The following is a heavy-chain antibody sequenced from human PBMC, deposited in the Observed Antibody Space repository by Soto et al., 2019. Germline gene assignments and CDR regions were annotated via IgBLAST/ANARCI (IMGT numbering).Heavy chain of an antibody. CDR1: GYTFSNFA. V-gene: IGHV1-3*01. CDR3: ARAGISSSWYTNWFDP. Sequence: GASVKVSCKASGYTFSNFAMHWVRQAPGQRLEWMGWINAGNGNTKYSQKFQGRVTITRDTSASTAYMELSSLRSEDTAVYYCARAGISSSWYTNWFDPWGQGTLVTVSS. D-gene: IGHD6-13*01. CDR2: INAGNGNT. J-gene: IGHJ5*02.